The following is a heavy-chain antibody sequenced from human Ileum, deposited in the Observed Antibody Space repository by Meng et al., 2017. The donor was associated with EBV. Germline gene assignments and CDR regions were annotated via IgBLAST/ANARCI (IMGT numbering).Heavy chain of an antibody. CDR2: LSSDGSNA. CDR1: GFSFSTHT. D-gene: IGHD1-14*01. J-gene: IGHJ4*02. V-gene: IGHV3-30*03. CDR3: ITEPHFEY. Sequence: QVQLVESGGGVVQPGRSLRLSCAASGFSFSTHTMHWVRQGPGKGLEWVAVLSSDGSNAYYADSVQGRFTISRDNSRNTLYLQMNSLTVEDIAVYYCITEPHFEYWGQGTLVTVSS.